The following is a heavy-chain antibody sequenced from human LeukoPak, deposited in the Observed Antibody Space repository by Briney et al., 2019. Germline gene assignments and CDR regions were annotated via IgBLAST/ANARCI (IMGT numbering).Heavy chain of an antibody. J-gene: IGHJ4*02. CDR3: AKDLHGDYEGDLDY. D-gene: IGHD4-17*01. CDR2: ISYDGSKK. V-gene: IGHV3-30*18. CDR1: GFIFSNYG. Sequence: GALRLSCVCSGFIFSNYGTHWVRQAPGKGLEWVSFISYDGSKKYYVDSVKGRFIISRDNSKNTLYLQMNSLRAEDTAVYYCAKDLHGDYEGDLDYWGQGTLVTVSS.